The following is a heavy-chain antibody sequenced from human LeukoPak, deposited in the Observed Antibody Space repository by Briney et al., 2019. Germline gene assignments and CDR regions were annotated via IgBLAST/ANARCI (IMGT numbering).Heavy chain of an antibody. CDR2: INPNSGGT. V-gene: IGHV1-2*02. J-gene: IGHJ4*02. CDR1: GYTFPAYF. CDR3: ARDLGMGDLSFDY. D-gene: IGHD3-16*02. Sequence: ASVKVSCKASGYTFPAYFIHWVRQAPGQGLEWLGWINPNSGGTKYAQKFQGRVTVTRDTSINTAYMELSRLTSDDTAVYYSARDLGMGDLSFDYWGQGTLVTVSS.